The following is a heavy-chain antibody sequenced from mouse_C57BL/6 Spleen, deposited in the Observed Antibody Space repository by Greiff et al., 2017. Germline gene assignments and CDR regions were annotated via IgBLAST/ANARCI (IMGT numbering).Heavy chain of an antibody. CDR2: IYPGNSDT. Sequence: EVQLQQSGTVLARPGASVKMSCKTSGYTFTSYWMHWVKQRPGQGLVWIGAIYPGNSDTSYNQKFKGKAKLTAVTSASTAYMELSSLTTEDSAVYYCTRAYDGYYPWFAYWGQGTLVTVSA. D-gene: IGHD2-3*01. J-gene: IGHJ3*01. V-gene: IGHV1-5*01. CDR1: GYTFTSYW. CDR3: TRAYDGYYPWFAY.